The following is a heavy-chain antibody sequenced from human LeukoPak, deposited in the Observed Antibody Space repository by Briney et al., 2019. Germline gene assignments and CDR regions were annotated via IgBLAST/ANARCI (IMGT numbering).Heavy chain of an antibody. Sequence: SETLSLICTVSGGSISSYYWSWIRQPPGKGLEWIGYIYYSGSTNYNPSLKSRVTISVDTSKNQFSLKLSSVTAADTAVYYCARDPSSFGGRFDPWGQGTLVAVSS. CDR1: GGSISSYY. CDR3: ARDPSSFGGRFDP. CDR2: IYYSGST. V-gene: IGHV4-59*12. D-gene: IGHD3-10*01. J-gene: IGHJ5*02.